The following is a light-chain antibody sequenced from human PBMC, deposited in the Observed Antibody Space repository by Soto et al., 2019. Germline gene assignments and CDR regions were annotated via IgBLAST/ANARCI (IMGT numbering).Light chain of an antibody. CDR1: QDISTL. V-gene: IGKV1-12*01. CDR3: QQYDTAPLT. CDR2: GAS. Sequence: DIQITHSPSSVSVSIGDTVNITSRASQDISTLLAWYQQKPGKAPKLLIYGASTLESGVPSRFSGRGSGTDFTLTISSLQPEDVATYYCQQYDTAPLTFGQGTKVDIK. J-gene: IGKJ1*01.